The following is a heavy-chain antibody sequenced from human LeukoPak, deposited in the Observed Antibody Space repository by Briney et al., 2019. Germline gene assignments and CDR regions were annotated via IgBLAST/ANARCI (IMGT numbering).Heavy chain of an antibody. J-gene: IGHJ6*02. V-gene: IGHV3-66*01. D-gene: IGHD2-2*01. Sequence: GGSLRLSCAASGFTFSTYVMSWVRQAPGKGLEWVSVIYSGGSTYYADSVKGRFTISRDNPKNTLYLQMNSLRAEDTAVYYCARDSTRYCSSTSCLKYYYCGMDVWGQGTTVTVSS. CDR1: GFTFSTYV. CDR3: ARDSTRYCSSTSCLKYYYCGMDV. CDR2: IYSGGST.